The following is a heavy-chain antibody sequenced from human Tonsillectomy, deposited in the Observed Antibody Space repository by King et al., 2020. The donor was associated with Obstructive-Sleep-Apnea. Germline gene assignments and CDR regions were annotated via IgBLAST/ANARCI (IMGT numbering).Heavy chain of an antibody. CDR2: INSDGTSI. CDR1: GFTFSTYW. Sequence: QLVQSGGGLVQPGGSLRLSCAASGFTFSTYWMHWVRQAPGKGLVWVSRINSDGTSISYVDSVKGRFTTSRENAKNTLYLQMDSRRAEDTAVYYCASRASSGPHAFNLWGQGTMVSVSS. D-gene: IGHD5-12*01. CDR3: ASRASSGPHAFNL. J-gene: IGHJ3*01. V-gene: IGHV3-74*02.